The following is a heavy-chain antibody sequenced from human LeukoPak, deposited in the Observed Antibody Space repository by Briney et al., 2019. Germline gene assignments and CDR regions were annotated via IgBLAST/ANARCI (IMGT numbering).Heavy chain of an antibody. V-gene: IGHV4-38-2*01. CDR2: IYHSGST. D-gene: IGHD3-22*01. J-gene: IGHJ4*02. Sequence: KPSETLSLTCAVSGYSISSGSYWAWTRQPPGKGLEWIGSIYHSGSTYYNPSLNSRVTISLDPSKNQFSLTLSSVNAADTAVYYCARDNYYDTSGHGYWGQGTLVTVSS. CDR3: ARDNYYDTSGHGY. CDR1: GYSISSGSY.